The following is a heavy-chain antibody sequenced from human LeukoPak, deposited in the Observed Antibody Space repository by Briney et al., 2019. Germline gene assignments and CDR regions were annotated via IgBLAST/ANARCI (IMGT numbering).Heavy chain of an antibody. D-gene: IGHD3-10*01. CDR3: ARGPRGFGEFSSLAS. J-gene: IGHJ5*02. CDR2: IYYSGST. CDR1: GGSISSSSYY. V-gene: IGHV4-39*07. Sequence: PSETLSLTCTVSGGSISSSSYYWGWIRQPPGKGLEWIGSIYYSGSTNYNPSLKSRLTISVDNSKNQFSLKLTSVTAADTAVYYCARGPRGFGEFSSLASWGQGTLVTVSS.